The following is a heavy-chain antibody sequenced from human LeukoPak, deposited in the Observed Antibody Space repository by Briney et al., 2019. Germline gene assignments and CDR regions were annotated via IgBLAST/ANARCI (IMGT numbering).Heavy chain of an antibody. D-gene: IGHD3-10*01. CDR3: ARAGYGSGSPQLD. CDR1: GGSISSYH. V-gene: IGHV4-59*01. CDR2: IYYSGST. J-gene: IGHJ1*01. Sequence: SETLSLTCTVSGGSISSYHWSWIRQPPGKGLEWIGYIYYSGSTNYNPSLKSRVTISVDTSKNQFSLKLSSVTAADTAVYYCARAGYGSGSPQLDWGQGTLVTVSS.